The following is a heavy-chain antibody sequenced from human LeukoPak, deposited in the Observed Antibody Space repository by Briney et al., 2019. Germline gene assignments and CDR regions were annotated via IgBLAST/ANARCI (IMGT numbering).Heavy chain of an antibody. D-gene: IGHD5-12*01. V-gene: IGHV4-31*01. CDR3: ARDGDSGYDLNWFDP. CDR1: GDSINICGYY. CDR2: IYYSGST. J-gene: IGHJ5*02. Sequence: KPSQTLSLPCTFSGDSINICGYYWTWIHQHPAKGLEWNGYIYYSGSTYTNPSLKSHVTISVDTSKNQFSLKLSSVTGADTAVYYCARDGDSGYDLNWFDPWGQGTLVTVSS.